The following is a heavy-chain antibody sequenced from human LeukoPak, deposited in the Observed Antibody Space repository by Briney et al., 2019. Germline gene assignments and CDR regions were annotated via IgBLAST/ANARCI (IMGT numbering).Heavy chain of an antibody. J-gene: IGHJ4*02. CDR3: ARVYGSGSYGGNYFDY. D-gene: IGHD3-10*01. CDR1: GGSISSSSYY. V-gene: IGHV4-39*07. CDR2: IYYSGST. Sequence: PSETLSLTCTVSGGSISSSSYYWGWIRQPPGKGLEWIGSIYYSGSTYYNPSLKSRVTISVDTSKNQFSLKLSSVTAADTAVYYRARVYGSGSYGGNYFDYWGQGTLVTVSS.